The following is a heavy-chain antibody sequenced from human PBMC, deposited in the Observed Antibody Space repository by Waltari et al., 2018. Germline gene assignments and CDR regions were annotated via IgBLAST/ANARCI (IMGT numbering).Heavy chain of an antibody. CDR2: IYYSGST. V-gene: IGHV4-59*11. CDR1: GGSISSHY. D-gene: IGHD3-3*01. J-gene: IGHJ4*02. Sequence: QVQLQESGPGLVKPSETLSLTCTVSGGSISSHYWSWIRQPPGKGLEWIGYIYYSGSTNYNPSRKSRVTISVDTSKNQFSLKLSSVTAADTAVYYCARVRSPTYYDFWSAPKPRYYFDYWGQGTLVTVSS. CDR3: ARVRSPTYYDFWSAPKPRYYFDY.